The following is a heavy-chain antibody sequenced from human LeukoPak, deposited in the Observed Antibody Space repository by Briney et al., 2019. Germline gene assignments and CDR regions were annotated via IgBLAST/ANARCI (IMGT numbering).Heavy chain of an antibody. D-gene: IGHD3-9*01. CDR3: ARLRDILTGYGNGNWFDP. Sequence: ASVKVSCRASGYTFTSYYMHWVRQAPGQGLEWMGIINPSGGSTSYAQKFQGRVTMTTDTSTSTAYMELRSLRSDDTAVYYCARLRDILTGYGNGNWFDPWGQGTLVTVSS. J-gene: IGHJ5*02. CDR2: INPSGGST. CDR1: GYTFTSYY. V-gene: IGHV1-46*01.